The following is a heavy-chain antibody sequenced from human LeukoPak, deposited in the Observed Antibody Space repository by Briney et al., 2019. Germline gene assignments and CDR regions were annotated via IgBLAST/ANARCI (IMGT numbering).Heavy chain of an antibody. Sequence: PGGSLRLSCAASGFTFSSYGMSWVRQAPGKGLEWVANIKQDGSEKYYADSVKGRFTISRDNAKNSLYLQMNSLRAEDTAMYYCARKLPLDYWGQGTLVTVSS. CDR2: IKQDGSEK. CDR3: ARKLPLDY. D-gene: IGHD4-23*01. J-gene: IGHJ4*02. CDR1: GFTFSSYG. V-gene: IGHV3-7*03.